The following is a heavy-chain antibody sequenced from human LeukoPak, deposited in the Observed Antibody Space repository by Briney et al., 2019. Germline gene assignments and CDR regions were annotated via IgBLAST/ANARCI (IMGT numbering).Heavy chain of an antibody. CDR2: IYYSGST. J-gene: IGHJ3*02. V-gene: IGHV4-31*03. CDR3: ARDSTYYGSGTKASDAFDI. Sequence: SQTLSLTCTVSGVSISSGGYYWSWIRQHPGKGLEWIGYIYYSGSTYYNPSLKSRVTISVDTSKNQFSLKLSSVTAADTAVYYCARDSTYYGSGTKASDAFDIWGQGTMVTVSS. D-gene: IGHD3-10*01. CDR1: GVSISSGGYY.